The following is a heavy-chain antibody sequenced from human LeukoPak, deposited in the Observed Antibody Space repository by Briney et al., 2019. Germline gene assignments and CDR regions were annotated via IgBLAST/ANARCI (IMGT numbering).Heavy chain of an antibody. D-gene: IGHD3-10*01. J-gene: IGHJ6*02. Sequence: GGSLRLSCAASGFTFDDYTMHWVRQATGKGLEWVSLISWDGGSTYYADSVKGRFTISRDNSKNSLYLQMNSLRTEDTALYYCAKDGRYGSGSGMDVWGQGTTVTVSS. CDR3: AKDGRYGSGSGMDV. CDR1: GFTFDDYT. V-gene: IGHV3-43*01. CDR2: ISWDGGST.